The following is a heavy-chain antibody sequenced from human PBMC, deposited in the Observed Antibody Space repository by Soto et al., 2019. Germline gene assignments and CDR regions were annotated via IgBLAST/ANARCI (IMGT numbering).Heavy chain of an antibody. V-gene: IGHV3-30-3*01. Sequence: GGSLRLSCAASGFSFDSYAMHWVRQAPGKLELLAIISYDGVNKFYAGSVRGRFTISRDNSKNTLYVQMDSLRGDDTAVYYCARDLSHCIGGRCFSSNGIDVWGQGTTVTVSS. CDR2: ISYDGVNK. J-gene: IGHJ6*02. CDR1: GFSFDSYA. D-gene: IGHD2-15*01. CDR3: ARDLSHCIGGRCFSSNGIDV.